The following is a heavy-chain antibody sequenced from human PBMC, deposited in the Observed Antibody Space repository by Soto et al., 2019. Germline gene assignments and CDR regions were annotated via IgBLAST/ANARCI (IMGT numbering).Heavy chain of an antibody. Sequence: ASVKVSCKASGYTFTSYAMHWVRQAPGQRLEWMGWINAGNGNTKYSQKFQGRVTITRDTSASTAYMELSSLRSEDTAVYYCARERVYFSSTSCYPGYYYYMDVWGKGTTVTVSS. CDR3: ARERVYFSSTSCYPGYYYYMDV. CDR2: INAGNGNT. J-gene: IGHJ6*03. V-gene: IGHV1-3*01. D-gene: IGHD2-2*01. CDR1: GYTFTSYA.